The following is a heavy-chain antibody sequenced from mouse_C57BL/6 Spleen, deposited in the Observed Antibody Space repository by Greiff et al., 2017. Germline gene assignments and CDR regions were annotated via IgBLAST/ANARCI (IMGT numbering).Heavy chain of an antibody. V-gene: IGHV1-18*01. CDR1: GYTFTDYN. D-gene: IGHD1-1*01. CDR3: ARKDITTANYFDY. Sequence: EVQLQQSGPELVKPGASVKIPCKASGYTFTDYNMDWVKQSHGKSLEWIGDINPNNGGTIYNQKFKGKATLTVDKSSSTAYMELRSLTSEDTAVYYCARKDITTANYFDYWGQGTTLTVSS. CDR2: INPNNGGT. J-gene: IGHJ2*01.